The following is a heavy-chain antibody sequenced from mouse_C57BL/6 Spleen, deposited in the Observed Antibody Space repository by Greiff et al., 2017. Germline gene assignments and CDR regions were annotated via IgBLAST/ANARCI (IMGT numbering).Heavy chain of an antibody. CDR3: GRIRFCYAMDY. CDR1: GYTFTDYY. Sequence: QVQLQQSGAELVRPGASVKLSCKASGYTFTDYYINWVKQRPGQGLEWIARIYPGSGNTYYNEKFKGKATLTAETSSSTAYMQLSSLSSEDSAVYCCGRIRFCYAMDYWGQGTSVTVSS. V-gene: IGHV1-76*01. J-gene: IGHJ4*01. CDR2: IYPGSGNT.